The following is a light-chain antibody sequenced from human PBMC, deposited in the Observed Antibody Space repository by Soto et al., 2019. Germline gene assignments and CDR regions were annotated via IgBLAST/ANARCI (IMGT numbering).Light chain of an antibody. CDR2: GAS. CDR1: QSVGRNY. CDR3: QQYATSTIT. J-gene: IGKJ5*01. Sequence: EILLTQSPGTLSLSPGERATLSCRASQSVGRNYLAWFQQKSGQAPRLVIYGASSRDAGIPDRLSGSGAGTDFTRPISRLEPEDVAVDYCQQYATSTITFGQGTRLEIK. V-gene: IGKV3-20*01.